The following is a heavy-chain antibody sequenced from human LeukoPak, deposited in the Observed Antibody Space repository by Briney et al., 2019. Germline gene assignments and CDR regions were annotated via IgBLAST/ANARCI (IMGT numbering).Heavy chain of an antibody. V-gene: IGHV3-23*01. CDR3: AKELDLGYCSGGSCLPTIDY. CDR2: ISGSGGST. D-gene: IGHD2-15*01. J-gene: IGHJ4*02. Sequence: GGSLRLSCAASGFTFSSYAMSWVRQAPGKGLKWVSAISGSGGSTYYADSVKGRFTISRDNSKNTLYLQMNSLRAEDTAVYYCAKELDLGYCSGGSCLPTIDYWGQRTLVTVSS. CDR1: GFTFSSYA.